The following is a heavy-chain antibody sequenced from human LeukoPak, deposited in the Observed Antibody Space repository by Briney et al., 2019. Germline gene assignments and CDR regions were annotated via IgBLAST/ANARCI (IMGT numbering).Heavy chain of an antibody. CDR1: GFTFSSYS. CDR2: ISSSSSYI. Sequence: GGSLRLSCAASGFTFSSYSMNWVRQAPGKGLEWVSSISSSSSYIYYADSVKGRFTISRDNAKNSLYLQMNSLRAEDTAVYYCAKCWTSDGVCLNFDRWGQGALVTVSS. V-gene: IGHV3-21*04. CDR3: AKCWTSDGVCLNFDR. D-gene: IGHD2-8*01. J-gene: IGHJ4*02.